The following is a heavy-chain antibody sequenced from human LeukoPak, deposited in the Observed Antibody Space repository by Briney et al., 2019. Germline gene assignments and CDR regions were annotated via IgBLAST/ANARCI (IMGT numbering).Heavy chain of an antibody. J-gene: IGHJ5*02. V-gene: IGHV1-69*13. CDR1: GGTFSSYT. CDR2: IIPIFGTA. D-gene: IGHD2-8*01. CDR3: ARQGYCTNGVCYSWFDP. Sequence: EASVKVSCKASGGTFSSYTISWVRQAPGQGLEWMGGIIPIFGTASYAQKFQGRVTITADESTSTAYMELSSLRSEDTAVYYCARQGYCTNGVCYSWFDPWGQGTLVTVSS.